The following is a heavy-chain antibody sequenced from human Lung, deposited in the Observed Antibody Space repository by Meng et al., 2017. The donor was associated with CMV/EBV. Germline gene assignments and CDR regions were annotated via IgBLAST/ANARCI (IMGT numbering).Heavy chain of an antibody. J-gene: IGHJ6*02. Sequence: GGSLRLSXAASGFSFRSYSMNWVRLTPGKGLEWVASISRDSAYIFYADSVKGRFTISRDNAKNSLYLQMNSLRAEDTALYYCARDPHEGDIVVVPVVWHRGTTVTVSS. CDR2: ISRDSAYI. V-gene: IGHV3-21*01. CDR1: GFSFRSYS. D-gene: IGHD2-2*01. CDR3: ARDPHEGDIVVVPVV.